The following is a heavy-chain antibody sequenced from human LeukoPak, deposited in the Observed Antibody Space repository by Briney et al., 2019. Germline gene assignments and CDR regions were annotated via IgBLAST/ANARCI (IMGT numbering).Heavy chain of an antibody. CDR3: ARAMVRGVRRRWFDP. V-gene: IGHV4-34*01. Sequence: PSETLSLTCAVYGGSFSGYYWSWIRQPPGKGLEWIGEINRSGSTNYNPSLKSRVTISVDTSKNQFSLKLSSVTAADTAVYYCARAMVRGVRRRWFDPWGQGTLVTVSS. J-gene: IGHJ5*02. CDR2: INRSGST. D-gene: IGHD3-10*01. CDR1: GGSFSGYY.